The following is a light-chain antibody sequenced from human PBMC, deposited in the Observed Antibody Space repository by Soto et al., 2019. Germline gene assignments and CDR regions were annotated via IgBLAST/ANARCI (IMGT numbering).Light chain of an antibody. V-gene: IGKV3-15*01. CDR2: DAS. CDR1: QYIGSA. Sequence: EVVLTQSPATPSVSPGARAILSCRASQYIGSAVAWYHQRSGQAPRLLIFDASIRVPTTPARFSGSVSGTEFTLTISSLESEDFAVYFCQQYGDRPRTFGQGTKVDIK. CDR3: QQYGDRPRT. J-gene: IGKJ1*01.